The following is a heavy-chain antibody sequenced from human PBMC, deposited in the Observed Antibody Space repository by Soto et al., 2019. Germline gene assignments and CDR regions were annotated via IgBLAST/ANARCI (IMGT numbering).Heavy chain of an antibody. CDR2: IYYSGST. CDR3: ARAGHYYDSSGYYSH. Sequence: SETLSLTCTVSGGSISSYYWSWIRQPPGKGLEWIGYIYYSGSTNYNPSLKSRVTISVDTSKNQFSLKLSSVTAADTAGYYCARAGHYYDSSGYYSHWGQGTLVTGS. V-gene: IGHV4-59*01. D-gene: IGHD3-22*01. J-gene: IGHJ4*02. CDR1: GGSISSYY.